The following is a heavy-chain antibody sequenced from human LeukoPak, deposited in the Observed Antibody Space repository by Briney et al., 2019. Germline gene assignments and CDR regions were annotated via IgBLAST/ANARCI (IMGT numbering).Heavy chain of an antibody. CDR3: AREYDILTGYSLQLFDY. V-gene: IGHV4-30-4*08. D-gene: IGHD3-9*01. Sequence: SQTLSLTCTVSSVSGGSISSGDYYWSWIRQPPGKGLEWIGYIYYSGNTYYNPSLKSRVTISVDKSKNQFSLKLSSVTAADTAVYYCAREYDILTGYSLQLFDYWGQGTLVTVSS. CDR2: IYYSGNT. CDR1: GGSISSGDYY. J-gene: IGHJ4*02.